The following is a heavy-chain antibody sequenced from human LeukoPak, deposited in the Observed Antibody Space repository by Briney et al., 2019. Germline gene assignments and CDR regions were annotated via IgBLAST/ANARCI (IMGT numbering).Heavy chain of an antibody. CDR1: GFTFSSYA. D-gene: IGHD3-10*01. Sequence: GGSLRLSCAAPGFTFSSYAMSWVRQAPGKGLEWVSAISGSGGSTYYADSVKGRFTISRDNSKNTLYLQMNSLRAEDTAVYYCAKDLWFGELMMSPFDYWGQGTLVTVSS. J-gene: IGHJ4*02. CDR3: AKDLWFGELMMSPFDY. V-gene: IGHV3-23*01. CDR2: ISGSGGST.